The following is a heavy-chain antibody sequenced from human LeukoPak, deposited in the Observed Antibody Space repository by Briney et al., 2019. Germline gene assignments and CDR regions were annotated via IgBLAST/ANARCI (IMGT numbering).Heavy chain of an antibody. V-gene: IGHV1-69*04. CDR1: GGTFSSYA. Sequence: SVKVSCKASGGTFSSYAISWVRQAPGQGLEWMGRIIPILGIANYAQKFQGRVTITADKSTSTAYMELSSLRSEDTAVYYCARDPRFRYYFDYWGQGTLVTVSS. CDR3: ARDPRFRYYFDY. J-gene: IGHJ4*02. CDR2: IIPILGIA.